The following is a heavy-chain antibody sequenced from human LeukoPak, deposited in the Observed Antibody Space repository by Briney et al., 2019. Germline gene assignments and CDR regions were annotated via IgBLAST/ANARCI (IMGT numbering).Heavy chain of an antibody. V-gene: IGHV3-48*01. CDR2: ISSSSSTK. J-gene: IGHJ5*02. Sequence: GGSLRLSCAASGFTFSTYSMNWVRQAPGKGLEWVSYISSSSSTKYYADSVKGRFTISRDNAKNSLYLQMNSLRAEDTAVYYCARLTLGCSSTSCYAWGQGTLVTVSS. CDR1: GFTFSTYS. D-gene: IGHD2-2*01. CDR3: ARLTLGCSSTSCYA.